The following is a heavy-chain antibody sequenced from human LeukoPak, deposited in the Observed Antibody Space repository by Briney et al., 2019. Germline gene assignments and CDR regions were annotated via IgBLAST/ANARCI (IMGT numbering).Heavy chain of an antibody. CDR2: INHSGST. CDR1: GGSFSGYY. D-gene: IGHD6-13*01. Sequence: SETLSLTCAVYGGSFSGYYWSWIRQPPGKGLEWIGEINHSGSTNYNSSLKSRVTISVDTSKNQFSLKLSSVTAADTAVYYCARRDRRIAAAGKSWFDPWGQGTLVTVSS. CDR3: ARRDRRIAAAGKSWFDP. V-gene: IGHV4-34*01. J-gene: IGHJ5*02.